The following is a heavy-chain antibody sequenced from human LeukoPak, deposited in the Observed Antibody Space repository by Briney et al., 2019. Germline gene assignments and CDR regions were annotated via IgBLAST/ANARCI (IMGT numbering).Heavy chain of an antibody. J-gene: IGHJ4*02. V-gene: IGHV4-34*01. Sequence: SETLSLTCAVYSGSFSGYYWSWIRQPPGKGLEWIGEINHSGSTNYNPSLKSRVTISVDTSKNQFSLKLSSVTAADTAVYYCAISSITGTTTDYWGQGTLVTVSS. D-gene: IGHD1-7*01. CDR1: SGSFSGYY. CDR3: AISSITGTTTDY. CDR2: INHSGST.